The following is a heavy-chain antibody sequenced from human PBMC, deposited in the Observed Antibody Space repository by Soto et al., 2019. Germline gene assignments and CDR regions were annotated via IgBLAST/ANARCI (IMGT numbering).Heavy chain of an antibody. CDR1: GFTFNAYG. V-gene: IGHV3-30*18. CDR3: AKDLGGSYPDIYYYYRADV. J-gene: IGHJ6*02. CDR2: ISYDGRTK. D-gene: IGHD1-26*01. Sequence: QVQLVESGGGVVQPGRSLRLSCAVSGFTFNAYGMHWVRQAPGKGLEWIGVISYDGRTKYYGDSVRGRFAISRDNSKNTVSLQMDSLRNEDTAVYYCAKDLGGSYPDIYYYYRADVWGQGTTVTVSS.